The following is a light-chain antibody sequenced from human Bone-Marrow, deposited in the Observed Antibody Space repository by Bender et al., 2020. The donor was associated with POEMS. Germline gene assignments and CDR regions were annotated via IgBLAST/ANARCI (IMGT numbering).Light chain of an antibody. CDR1: SGDVGTYDL. CDR2: DVN. Sequence: QSALTQPASVSGSPGQSITISCTGTSGDVGTYDLVSWYQQHPGKAPKLMIYDVNNRPSGVSNRFSGSKSGNTASLTISGLQTEDEADYYCSSYTTSSTLVVFGGGTKLTVL. CDR3: SSYTTSSTLVV. J-gene: IGLJ2*01. V-gene: IGLV2-14*02.